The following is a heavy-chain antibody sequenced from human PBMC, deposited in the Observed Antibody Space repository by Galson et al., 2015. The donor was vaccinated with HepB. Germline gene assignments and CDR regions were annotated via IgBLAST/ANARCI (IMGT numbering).Heavy chain of an antibody. CDR2: INGDGDTT. D-gene: IGHD2-15*01. Sequence: SLRLSCAASGFTFSNYWMHWVRQAPGKGLVWVSHINGDGDTTHYADSVRGRCTISRDNADNTVYLQMNRLRAEDAAVYYCVTGGSQYCTGVSCYPGDYWGQGTLVTVSS. CDR3: VTGGSQYCTGVSCYPGDY. V-gene: IGHV3-74*01. CDR1: GFTFSNYW. J-gene: IGHJ4*02.